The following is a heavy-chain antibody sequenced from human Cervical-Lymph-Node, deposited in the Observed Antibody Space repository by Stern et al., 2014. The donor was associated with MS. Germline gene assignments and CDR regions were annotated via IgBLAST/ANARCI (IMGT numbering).Heavy chain of an antibody. Sequence: VQLVESGGGVVQPGRSLRLSCAASGFIFSNYAMHWVRQAPGKGLEWVAVIYSAGSKKYYADSVKGRLTISRDNSKNTLYLQMETLRAEDTAVYFCARERVEYYDDSDKRGYFHHWGQGTLVTVSS. D-gene: IGHD3-22*01. CDR3: ARERVEYYDDSDKRGYFHH. CDR2: IYSAGSKK. J-gene: IGHJ1*01. V-gene: IGHV3-30*04. CDR1: GFIFSNYA.